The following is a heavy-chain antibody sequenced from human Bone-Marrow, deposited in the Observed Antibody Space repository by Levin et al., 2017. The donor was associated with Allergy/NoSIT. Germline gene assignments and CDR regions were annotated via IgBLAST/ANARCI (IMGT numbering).Heavy chain of an antibody. CDR1: GGTFSSYT. Sequence: SVKVSCKASGGTFSSYTISWVRQAPGQGLEWMGRIIPILGIANYAQKFQGRVTITADKSTSTAYMELSSLRSEDTAVYYCARAGGSGWQSSGAFDIWGQGTMVTVSS. CDR2: IIPILGIA. V-gene: IGHV1-69*02. D-gene: IGHD6-19*01. CDR3: ARAGGSGWQSSGAFDI. J-gene: IGHJ3*02.